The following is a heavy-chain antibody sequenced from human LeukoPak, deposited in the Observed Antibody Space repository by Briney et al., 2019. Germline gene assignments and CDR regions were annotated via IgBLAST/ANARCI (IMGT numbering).Heavy chain of an antibody. Sequence: GGSLRLSCAASGFTVSSNYMSWVRQAPGKGLEWVSVIYSGGSTYYADSVKGRFTISRDNSKNTVYLQMNSLRAEDTAVYYCAKEEGRCDTTSCAPFDYWGQGTLVTVSS. CDR2: IYSGGST. CDR3: AKEEGRCDTTSCAPFDY. J-gene: IGHJ4*02. CDR1: GFTVSSNY. V-gene: IGHV3-53*01. D-gene: IGHD2-2*01.